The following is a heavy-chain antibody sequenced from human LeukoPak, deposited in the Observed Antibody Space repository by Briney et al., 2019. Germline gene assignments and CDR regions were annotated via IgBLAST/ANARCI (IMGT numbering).Heavy chain of an antibody. Sequence: PGGSLRLSCAASRFSFSNSWMHWVRQTPGKGLEWVSSIRGDGGDTTYADSVKGRFTISRDNSKSTLYLQMNSLRAEDTAIYYCAKTTVVRRGYYYYMDVWGKGTTVTVSS. J-gene: IGHJ6*03. CDR2: IRGDGGDT. CDR3: AKTTVVRRGYYYYMDV. V-gene: IGHV3-74*01. D-gene: IGHD4-23*01. CDR1: RFSFSNSW.